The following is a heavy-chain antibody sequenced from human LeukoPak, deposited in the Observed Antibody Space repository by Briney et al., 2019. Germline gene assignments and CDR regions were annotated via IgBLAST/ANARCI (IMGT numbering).Heavy chain of an antibody. J-gene: IGHJ6*03. D-gene: IGHD3-22*01. V-gene: IGHV4-59*12. CDR3: ARDKRSGYYSSLHYYYYYYMDV. CDR2: LDYSGST. Sequence: SETLSLTCTVSGGSISSYYGTWIRQPPGKGLEWIGYLDYSGSTNYNPSLKSRVTISVDTSQNQFSLKLSSVTAADTAVYYCARDKRSGYYSSLHYYYYYYMDVWGKGTTVTVSS. CDR1: GGSISSYY.